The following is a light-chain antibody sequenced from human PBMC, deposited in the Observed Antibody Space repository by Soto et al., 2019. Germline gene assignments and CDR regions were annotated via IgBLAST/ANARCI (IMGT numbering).Light chain of an antibody. CDR3: QQFNNWTRT. V-gene: IGKV3-15*01. CDR1: QSVNNKY. CDR2: GAS. Sequence: EIVLTQSPGTLYLSPGERATLSCRASQSVNNKYLAWYQLKPGQAPRLIIYGASTRETGIPARFSGSGSGTEFTLTISSLQSEDFAVYYCQQFNNWTRTFGQGTKVDIK. J-gene: IGKJ1*01.